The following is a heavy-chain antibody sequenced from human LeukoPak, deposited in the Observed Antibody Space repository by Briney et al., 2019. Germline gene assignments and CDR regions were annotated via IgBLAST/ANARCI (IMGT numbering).Heavy chain of an antibody. CDR2: IYYSGST. Sequence: SETLSLTCTVSGGSISSSSYYWGWIRQPPGKGLEWIGSIYYSGSTYYNPSLKSRVTLSVDTSKNQFSLKLSSVTAADTAVYYCARGGYSNDLDYWGQGTLVTVSS. V-gene: IGHV4-39*07. CDR3: ARGGYSNDLDY. J-gene: IGHJ4*02. CDR1: GGSISSSSYY. D-gene: IGHD4-11*01.